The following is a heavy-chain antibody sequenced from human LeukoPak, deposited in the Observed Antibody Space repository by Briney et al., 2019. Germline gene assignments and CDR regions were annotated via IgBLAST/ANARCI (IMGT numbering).Heavy chain of an antibody. V-gene: IGHV3-30*02. J-gene: IGHJ4*02. Sequence: GGSLRLSCAASGFTFSSYGMHWVRQAPGKGLEWVAFIRYDGSNKYYADSVKGRFTISRDNSKNTLYLQMNSLRAEDTAVYYCANIRGYSLRSPLAYWGQGTLVTVSS. CDR3: ANIRGYSLRSPLAY. CDR1: GFTFSSYG. D-gene: IGHD5-18*01. CDR2: IRYDGSNK.